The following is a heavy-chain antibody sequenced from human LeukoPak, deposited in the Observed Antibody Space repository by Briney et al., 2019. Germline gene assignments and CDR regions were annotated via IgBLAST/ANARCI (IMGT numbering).Heavy chain of an antibody. CDR3: ATVVVPAAAWFDP. CDR1: GHTFTGYY. J-gene: IGHJ5*02. CDR2: INPNSGGT. V-gene: IGHV1-2*02. Sequence: GASVKVSCKASGHTFTGYYMHWVRQAPGQGLEWMGWINPNSGGTNYAQKFQGRVTMTRDTSISTAYMELSRLRSDDTAVYYCATVVVPAAAWFDPWGQGTLVTVSS. D-gene: IGHD2-2*01.